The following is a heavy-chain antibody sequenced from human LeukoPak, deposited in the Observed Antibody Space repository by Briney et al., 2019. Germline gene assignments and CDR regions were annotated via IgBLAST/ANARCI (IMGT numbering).Heavy chain of an antibody. CDR1: GFTFDDYG. J-gene: IGHJ4*02. V-gene: IGHV3-20*04. D-gene: IGHD3-10*01. CDR2: INWNGGST. Sequence: GGSLRLSCAASGFTFDDYGMSWVRQAPGKGLEWVSGINWNGGSTGYADSVKGRFTISRDNAKNSLYLQMNSLRAEDTAVYYCATSITMVRGVNIGPFDYWGQGTLVIVSS. CDR3: ATSITMVRGVNIGPFDY.